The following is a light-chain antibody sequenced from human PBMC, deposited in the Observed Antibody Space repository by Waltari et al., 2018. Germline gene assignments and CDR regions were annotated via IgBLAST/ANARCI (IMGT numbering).Light chain of an antibody. J-gene: IGKJ4*01. CDR2: GAS. Sequence: IVLTPSPGTLSLSRGGRATLPCRTRQSVSSTYLAWYQQKPGQTPRLLSYGASNRATGIPDRFSGSGSGTDFTLTISRLEPEDSAVYYCQQYVSSPLTFGGGTKVEIK. V-gene: IGKV3-20*01. CDR3: QQYVSSPLT. CDR1: QSVSSTY.